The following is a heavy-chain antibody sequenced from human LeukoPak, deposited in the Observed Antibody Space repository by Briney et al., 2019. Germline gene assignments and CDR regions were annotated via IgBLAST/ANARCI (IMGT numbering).Heavy chain of an antibody. CDR2: MYSTGST. D-gene: IGHD6-13*01. CDR1: GGSINFCY. Sequence: PSETQSLTCTVWGGSINFCYGRGIRRPAGRGLEGLGRMYSTGSTNYSPSLKSRVSMSVDKSKNQFSLNMTSVTAADTAVYYCARGIADPYSFDSWGQGTLVTVSS. CDR3: ARGIADPYSFDS. V-gene: IGHV4-4*07. J-gene: IGHJ4*02.